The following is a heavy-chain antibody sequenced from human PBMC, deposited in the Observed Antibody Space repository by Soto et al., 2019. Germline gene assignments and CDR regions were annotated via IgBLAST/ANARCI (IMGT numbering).Heavy chain of an antibody. CDR1: GGSISSSSYY. V-gene: IGHV4-39*07. CDR3: ASFRGLGSYYYGMDV. Sequence: SETLSLTCTVSGGSISSSSYYWGWIRQPPGKGLEWIGSIYYSGSTYYNPSLKSRVIISVDMSKNQFSLKLSSVTAADTAVYYCASFRGLGSYYYGMDVWGQGTTVTVSS. J-gene: IGHJ6*02. D-gene: IGHD3-10*01. CDR2: IYYSGST.